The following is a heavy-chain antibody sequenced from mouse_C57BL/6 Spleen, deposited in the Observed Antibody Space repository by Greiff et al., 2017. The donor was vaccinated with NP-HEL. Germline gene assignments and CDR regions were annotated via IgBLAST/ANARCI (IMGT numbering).Heavy chain of an antibody. D-gene: IGHD1-1*01. CDR2: ISGGGGNT. J-gene: IGHJ4*01. CDR3: ARHGYYGCPFYYAMDY. V-gene: IGHV5-9*01. CDR1: GFTFSSYT. Sequence: EVKLMESGGGLVKPGGSLKLSCAASGFTFSSYTMSWVRQTPEKRLEWVATISGGGGNTYYPDSVKGRFTISRDNAKNTLYLQMSSLRSEDTALYYCARHGYYGCPFYYAMDYWGQGTSVTVSS.